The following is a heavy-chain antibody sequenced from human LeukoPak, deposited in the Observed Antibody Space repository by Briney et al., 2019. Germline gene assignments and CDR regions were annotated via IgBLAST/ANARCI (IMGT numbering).Heavy chain of an antibody. CDR3: ARAGPAHDAFDI. D-gene: IGHD2-8*02. J-gene: IGHJ3*02. V-gene: IGHV3-7*01. Sequence: PGGSLRLSCAASGFTFTTYWMTWVRQAPGKGLEWVANINQDGTEKYYVDPVKGRFTISRDNAKNSLYLQMNSLRVEDTAVYYCARAGPAHDAFDIWGQGTMVTVSS. CDR2: INQDGTEK. CDR1: GFTFTTYW.